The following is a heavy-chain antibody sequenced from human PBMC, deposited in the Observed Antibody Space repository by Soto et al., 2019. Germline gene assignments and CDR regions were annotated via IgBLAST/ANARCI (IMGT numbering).Heavy chain of an antibody. V-gene: IGHV5-51*01. J-gene: IGHJ3*02. CDR1: GYSFSFYW. CDR2: MYPDDSDI. Sequence: GESLKISCKASGYSFSFYWIGWVRQMPGKGLEWMAIMYPDDSDIRYSPSFEAHVTISADKSTSTAFLQWSSLKASDTAMYYCATAYVYDFENSNYYRDSFDIWGQGTLVTGSS. D-gene: IGHD3-22*01. CDR3: ATAYVYDFENSNYYRDSFDI.